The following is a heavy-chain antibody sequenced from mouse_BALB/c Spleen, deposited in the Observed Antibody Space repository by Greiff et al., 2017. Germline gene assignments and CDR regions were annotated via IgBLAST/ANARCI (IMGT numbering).Heavy chain of an antibody. Sequence: EVHLVESGGGLVQPGGSRKLSCAASGFTFISFGMHWVRQAPEKGLEWVAYISSGSSTIYYADTVKGRFTISRDNPKNTLFLQMTSLRSEDTAMYYCARGDYYGSSPLFAYWGQGTLVTVSA. CDR3: ARGDYYGSSPLFAY. CDR2: ISSGSSTI. J-gene: IGHJ3*01. CDR1: GFTFISFG. D-gene: IGHD1-1*01. V-gene: IGHV5-17*02.